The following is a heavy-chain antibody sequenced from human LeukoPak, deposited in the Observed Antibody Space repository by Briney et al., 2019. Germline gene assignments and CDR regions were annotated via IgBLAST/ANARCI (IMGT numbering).Heavy chain of an antibody. CDR1: GYSFSSYW. CDR2: IYPGDSDI. D-gene: IGHD5-18*01. Sequence: GESLKISCKGLGYSFSSYWNAWVRQMPGKGLEWMGIIYPGDSDIRYSPSFQGQVTISADKSISTAYLQWSSLKASDTAMYYCARPRGYSYGTYFDYWGQGTPVTVSS. J-gene: IGHJ4*02. CDR3: ARPRGYSYGTYFDY. V-gene: IGHV5-51*01.